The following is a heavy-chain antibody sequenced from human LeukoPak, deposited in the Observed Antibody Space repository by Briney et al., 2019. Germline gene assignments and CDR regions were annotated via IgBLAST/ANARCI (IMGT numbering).Heavy chain of an antibody. CDR3: AKDEIGAVAGLLDY. Sequence: GGSLRLSCAASGFTFSTYGMHWVRQAPGKGLEWVAVISFDGSNKYYADSVRGRFTVSRDNSKDTLYLQMNSLRAEDTAVYYCAKDEIGAVAGLLDYWGQGILVTVSS. CDR1: GFTFSTYG. D-gene: IGHD6-19*01. V-gene: IGHV3-30*18. J-gene: IGHJ4*02. CDR2: ISFDGSNK.